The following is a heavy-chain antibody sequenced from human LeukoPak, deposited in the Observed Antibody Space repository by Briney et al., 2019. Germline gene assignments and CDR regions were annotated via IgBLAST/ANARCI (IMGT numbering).Heavy chain of an antibody. CDR2: IYYSGST. CDR1: GGSISPYY. D-gene: IGHD6-19*01. CDR3: ARGRRSSGRHDAFDI. Sequence: PSETLSLTCTVSGGSISPYYWSWIRQPPGKELEWIGYIYYSGSTNYNPSLKSRVTISLDTSKNQFSLKLGSVTAADTAVYYCARGRRSSGRHDAFDIWGQGTMVTVSS. J-gene: IGHJ3*02. V-gene: IGHV4-59*01.